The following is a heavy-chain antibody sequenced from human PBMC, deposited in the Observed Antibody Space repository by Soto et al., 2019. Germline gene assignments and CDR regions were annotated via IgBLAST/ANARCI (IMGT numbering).Heavy chain of an antibody. CDR3: ARHGIGYDFAFDI. V-gene: IGHV4-39*01. Sequence: QLQLQEAAPGLVKPSETLSLTCTVSGGSISSSSYYWGWIRQPPGKGLEWIGSIYYSGSTYYNPSLKSRVTISVDTSKNQFSLKLSSVTAADTAVYYCARHGIGYDFAFDIWGQGTMVTVSS. CDR1: GGSISSSSYY. J-gene: IGHJ3*02. D-gene: IGHD5-12*01. CDR2: IYYSGST.